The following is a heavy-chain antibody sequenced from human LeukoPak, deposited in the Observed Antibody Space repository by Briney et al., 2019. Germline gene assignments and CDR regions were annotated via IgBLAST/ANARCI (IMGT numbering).Heavy chain of an antibody. V-gene: IGHV3-74*03. J-gene: IGHJ6*02. Sequence: GGSLRLSCAASGFTFSSFWMHWVRQAPGKGLVWVSRIYVDGRSTTYADSVKGRFTISRDNAKNSLYLQMNSLRAEDTALYYCARAPISYYYGSGSPPPDVWGQGTTVTVSS. CDR2: IYVDGRST. CDR3: ARAPISYYYGSGSPPPDV. CDR1: GFTFSSFW. D-gene: IGHD3-10*01.